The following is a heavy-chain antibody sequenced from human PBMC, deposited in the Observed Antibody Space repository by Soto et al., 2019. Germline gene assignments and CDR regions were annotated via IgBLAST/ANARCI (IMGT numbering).Heavy chain of an antibody. CDR1: GVSINSRGYY. J-gene: IGHJ4*02. D-gene: IGHD3-16*01. Sequence: SETLSLTCSVAGVSINSRGYYWSWIRQHPGKGLEWIGYMYYSGITFESPPLESRVSISVDTYKNPFSLKGRSVTAADTAVYFCARGRRGNGRHDWVLGPFDDWGRGTLVTVSS. CDR3: ARGRRGNGRHDWVLGPFDD. V-gene: IGHV4-31*03. CDR2: MYYSGIT.